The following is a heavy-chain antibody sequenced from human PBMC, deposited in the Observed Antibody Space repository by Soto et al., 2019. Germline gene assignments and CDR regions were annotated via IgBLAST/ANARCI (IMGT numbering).Heavy chain of an antibody. Sequence: QVQLLQSGPRLVKPSETLSLTCPVASGSISSYYWSWLRQPPGKGLAWIGYAYYSGTTNYNSSLKSRVTTSVNTANNQFSLTLSAVTTADTAAYYWGITPLYYISLGTHLYYFDRWDQGALVTVSS. D-gene: IGHD3-10*01. CDR1: SGSISSYY. CDR2: AYYSGTT. CDR3: GITPLYYISLGTHLYYFDR. V-gene: IGHV4-59*01. J-gene: IGHJ4*02.